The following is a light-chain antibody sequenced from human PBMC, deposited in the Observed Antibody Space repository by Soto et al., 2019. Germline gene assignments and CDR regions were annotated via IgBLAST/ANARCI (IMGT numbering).Light chain of an antibody. Sequence: QSALTQPASVSGSPGQSITISCTGTSSDVGGYNYVSWYQQHPGKAPKLMIYDVSNRPSGVSNRFSGSKSGNTASLTISGLQAEDEVDYYCSSYTSSSTLLFGGGTKVTVL. V-gene: IGLV2-14*01. CDR1: SSDVGGYNY. CDR3: SSYTSSSTLL. CDR2: DVS. J-gene: IGLJ2*01.